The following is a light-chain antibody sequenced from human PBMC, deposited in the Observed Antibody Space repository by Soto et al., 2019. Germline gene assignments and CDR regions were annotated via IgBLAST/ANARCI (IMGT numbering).Light chain of an antibody. V-gene: IGKV3D-20*02. CDR1: QSISSSY. CDR2: DAS. CDR3: QQRSNWPFT. J-gene: IGKJ3*01. Sequence: EIVLTQSPGTLSLSPGERATLSCRASQSISSSYLAWYQQKPGQAPRLLIYDASSRATGIPDRFSGSGSGTDFTLTISGLQPDDFAVYFCQQRSNWPFTFGPGTTVDFK.